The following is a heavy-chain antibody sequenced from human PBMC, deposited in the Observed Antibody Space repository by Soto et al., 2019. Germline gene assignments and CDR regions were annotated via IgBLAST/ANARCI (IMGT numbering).Heavy chain of an antibody. Sequence: ASVKVSCKASGGTFSSYAISWVRQAPGQGLEWMGGIIPIFGTANYAQKFQGRVTITADESTSTAYMELSSLRSEDTAVYYCARAYYYXSSGYWPGVTPPGLFDYWGQGTLVTVSS. CDR2: IIPIFGTA. CDR1: GGTFSSYA. D-gene: IGHD3-22*01. J-gene: IGHJ4*02. V-gene: IGHV1-69*13. CDR3: ARAYYYXSSGYWPGVTPPGLFDY.